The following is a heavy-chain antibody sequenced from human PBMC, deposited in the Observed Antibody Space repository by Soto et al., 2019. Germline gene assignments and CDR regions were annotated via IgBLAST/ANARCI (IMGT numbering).Heavy chain of an antibody. CDR2: IYWDDDK. D-gene: IGHD3-10*01. CDR3: TRSRGPLDY. CDR1: GFSLTISGVG. J-gene: IGHJ4*02. V-gene: IGHV2-5*02. Sequence: QITLKESGPTLVKPTQTLTLTCTFSGFSLTISGVGVGWIRQSPGKVLEHLALIYWDDDKRYSPSLKSRLTITKDISENQVVLTMTNMDPMDTGTYYCTRSRGPLDYWGQGAQVTVSS.